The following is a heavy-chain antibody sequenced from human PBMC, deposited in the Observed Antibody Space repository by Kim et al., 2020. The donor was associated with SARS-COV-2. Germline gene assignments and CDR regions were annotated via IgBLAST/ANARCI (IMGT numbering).Heavy chain of an antibody. J-gene: IGHJ4*02. CDR2: IYPGDSDT. Sequence: GESLKISCRSSGYSFSSYWIGWVRQMPGKGLEWMGIIYPGDSDTRYSPSFQGQVTISADKSISTAYLQWSSLKAPDTARYYCARSRGWNTGSSFDYWGQGTLVTVSS. D-gene: IGHD6-19*01. V-gene: IGHV5-51*01. CDR3: ARSRGWNTGSSFDY. CDR1: GYSFSSYW.